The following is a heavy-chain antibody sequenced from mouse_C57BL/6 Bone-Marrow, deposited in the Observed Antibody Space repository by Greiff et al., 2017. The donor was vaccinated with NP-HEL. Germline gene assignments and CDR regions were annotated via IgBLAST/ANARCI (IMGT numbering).Heavy chain of an antibody. D-gene: IGHD4-1*01. CDR3: ASRPTPTGTGDD. J-gene: IGHJ2*01. Sequence: VQLQESGAELAKPGASVKLSCKASGYTFTSYWMHWVKQRPGQGLEWIGYINPSSGYTKYNQKFKDKATLTVDKSSSTAYMQLSILTYEDSADYYGASRPTPTGTGDDWGQGTTLTVSS. CDR2: INPSSGYT. CDR1: GYTFTSYW. V-gene: IGHV1-7*01.